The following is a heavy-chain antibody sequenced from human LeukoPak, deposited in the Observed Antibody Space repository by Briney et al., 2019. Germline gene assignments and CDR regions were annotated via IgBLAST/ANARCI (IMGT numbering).Heavy chain of an antibody. Sequence: GGSLRLSCVASGFTFSSYWMHWVRQAPGKGLVWVSRINSDGSSTSYADSVKGRFTISRDNAKNTLYLQMNSLRAEDTAVYYCATMVRGVFFDYWGQGTLVTVSS. J-gene: IGHJ4*02. CDR2: INSDGSST. V-gene: IGHV3-74*01. D-gene: IGHD3-10*01. CDR3: ATMVRGVFFDY. CDR1: GFTFSSYW.